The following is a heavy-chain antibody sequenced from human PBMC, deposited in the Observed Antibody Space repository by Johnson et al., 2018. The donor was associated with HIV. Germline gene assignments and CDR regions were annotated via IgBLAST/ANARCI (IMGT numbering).Heavy chain of an antibody. CDR3: ARSKDCSVGTCPDGLDI. CDR2: IRYDGSNK. J-gene: IGHJ3*02. CDR1: GFTFDDYA. V-gene: IGHV3-33*08. Sequence: QVQLVESGGGLVKPGRSLRLSCAASGFTFDDYAMHWVRQAPGKGLEWVAFIRYDGSNKYYADSVKGRFTISRDNSKNTLYLQMNSLRAEDTAVYYCARSKDCSVGTCPDGLDIWGQGTMVIVSS. D-gene: IGHD2-15*01.